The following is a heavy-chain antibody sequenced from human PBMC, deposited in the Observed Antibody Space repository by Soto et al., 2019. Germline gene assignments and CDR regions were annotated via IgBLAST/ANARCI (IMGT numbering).Heavy chain of an antibody. CDR3: ARYQQYFQH. CDR2: IYYSGTT. Sequence: SETLSLTCTVSGGSISGYYWSWIRQSPEKGLEWIGYIYYSGTTNYNPSLKSRLTISVDTSNNQFFLSLTSVTAADTAVYYCARYQQYFQHWGQGTLVTVYS. J-gene: IGHJ1*01. V-gene: IGHV4-59*08. CDR1: GGSISGYY.